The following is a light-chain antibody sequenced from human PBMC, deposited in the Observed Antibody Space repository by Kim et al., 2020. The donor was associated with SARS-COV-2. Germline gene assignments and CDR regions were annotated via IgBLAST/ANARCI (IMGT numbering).Light chain of an antibody. V-gene: IGKV3-11*01. Sequence: EVVLTQSPATLSLSPGERATISCRASRSISNYLAWYQQKPGQPPRLLIYDASDRATGIPVRFSGSGSGTDFTLTISSLEPEDCAVYYCQQRGNWPWTFGQGTKLEI. CDR3: QQRGNWPWT. J-gene: IGKJ1*01. CDR1: RSISNY. CDR2: DAS.